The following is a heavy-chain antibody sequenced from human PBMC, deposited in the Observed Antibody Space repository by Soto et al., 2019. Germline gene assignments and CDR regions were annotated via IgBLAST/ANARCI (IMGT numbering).Heavy chain of an antibody. J-gene: IGHJ6*02. Sequence: SVKVSCKASGGTFSSYAISWVRQAPGQGLEWMGGIIPIFGTANHAQKFQGRVTITADESTSTAYMELSSLRSEDTAVYYCARDIVATIGDYYYYYGMDVWGQGTTVTVSS. CDR3: ARDIVATIGDYYYYYGMDV. D-gene: IGHD5-12*01. CDR1: GGTFSSYA. V-gene: IGHV1-69*13. CDR2: IIPIFGTA.